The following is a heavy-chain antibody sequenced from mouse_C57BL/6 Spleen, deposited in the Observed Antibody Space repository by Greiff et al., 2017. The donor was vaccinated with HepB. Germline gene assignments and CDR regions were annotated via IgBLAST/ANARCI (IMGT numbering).Heavy chain of an antibody. CDR2: IYPGDGDT. V-gene: IGHV1-80*01. CDR3: ARYGSTPTGYFDY. D-gene: IGHD1-1*01. J-gene: IGHJ2*01. Sequence: QVHVKQSGAELVKPGASVKISCKASGYAFSSYWMNWVKQRPGKGLEWIGQIYPGDGDTNYNGKFKGKATLTADKSSSTAYMQLSSLTSEDSAVYFCARYGSTPTGYFDYWGQGTTLTVSS. CDR1: GYAFSSYW.